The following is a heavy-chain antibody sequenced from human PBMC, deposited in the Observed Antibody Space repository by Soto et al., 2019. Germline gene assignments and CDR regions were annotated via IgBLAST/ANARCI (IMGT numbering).Heavy chain of an antibody. CDR3: ARSAVVVPAAILWYWFDP. J-gene: IGHJ5*02. Sequence: SVKVSCKASGGTFSSYAISWVRQAPGQGLEWMGGIIPIFGTANYAQKFQGRVTITADKSTSTAYMELSSLRSEDTAVYYCARSAVVVPAAILWYWFDPWGQGTLVTVSS. D-gene: IGHD2-2*01. V-gene: IGHV1-69*06. CDR2: IIPIFGTA. CDR1: GGTFSSYA.